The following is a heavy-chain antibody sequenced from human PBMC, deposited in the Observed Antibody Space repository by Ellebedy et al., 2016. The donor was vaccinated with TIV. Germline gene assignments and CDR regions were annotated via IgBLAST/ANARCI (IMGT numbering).Heavy chain of an antibody. V-gene: IGHV5-10-1*01. CDR2: IDPSDSYT. Sequence: GESLKISCQGSGYSFTSYWISWVRQMPGKGLEWMGRIDPSDSYTNYSPTFQGHVTISADKAISTAYLQWSSLKASDTAMNYLARHKGKLRYLDPVDYWGQGTLVTVSS. CDR1: GYSFTSYW. CDR3: ARHKGKLRYLDPVDY. D-gene: IGHD3-9*01. J-gene: IGHJ4*02.